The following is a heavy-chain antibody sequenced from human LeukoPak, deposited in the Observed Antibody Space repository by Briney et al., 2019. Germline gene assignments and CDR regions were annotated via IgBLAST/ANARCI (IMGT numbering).Heavy chain of an antibody. J-gene: IGHJ6*03. CDR2: INSSGNTL. V-gene: IGHV3-48*03. CDR1: GFPLSTYE. CDR3: ARVGPHGSDYYMDV. D-gene: IGHD2-2*03. Sequence: GGSLRLSCVASGFPLSTYEMNWVRQAPGNGLDWVSYINSSGNTLYYADSVKGRFTISRDNAKNSLYLQMNSLRAEDTAVYHCARVGPHGSDYYMDVWGKGTTVTISS.